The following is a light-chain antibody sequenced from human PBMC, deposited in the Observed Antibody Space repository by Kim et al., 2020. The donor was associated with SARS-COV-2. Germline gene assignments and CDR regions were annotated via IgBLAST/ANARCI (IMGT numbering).Light chain of an antibody. CDR1: QDIANS. V-gene: IGKV1-27*01. CDR2: AAS. CDR3: QKYNSAPWT. J-gene: IGKJ1*01. Sequence: ASVGDRVTITCRASQDIANSLAWYQQKPGKVPTVLIYAASTLQSGVPSRFSGGGSGTEFTLTIGSLQTEDVATYYCQKYNSAPWTFGPGTKVDIK.